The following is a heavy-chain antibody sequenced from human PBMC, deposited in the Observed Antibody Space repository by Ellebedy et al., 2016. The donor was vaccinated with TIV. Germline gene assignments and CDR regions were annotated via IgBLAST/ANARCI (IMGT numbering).Heavy chain of an antibody. J-gene: IGHJ4*02. CDR2: IWNDGSNK. V-gene: IGHV3-33*06. CDR1: GFTFSDYF. Sequence: GGSLRLSXEASGFTFSDYFMHWVRQAPGKGLEWVAVIWNDGSNKDYAASVKGRFTISRDDSKNTLYLQMNSLRGEDTAVYYCAEVFDYWGQGTLVTVSS. CDR3: AEVFDY.